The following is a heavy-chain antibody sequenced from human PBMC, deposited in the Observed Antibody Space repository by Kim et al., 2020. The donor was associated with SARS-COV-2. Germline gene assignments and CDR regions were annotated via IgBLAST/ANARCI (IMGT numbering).Heavy chain of an antibody. CDR1: GFTFSSYG. V-gene: IGHV3-33*01. D-gene: IGHD2-2*01. CDR2: IWYDGSNK. CDR3: ARAGYCSSTSCTIRGYYGMDV. J-gene: IGHJ6*02. Sequence: GGSLRLSCAASGFTFSSYGMHWVRQAPGKGLEWVAVIWYDGSNKYYADSVKGRFTISRDNSKNTLYLQMNSLRAEDTAVYYCARAGYCSSTSCTIRGYYGMDVWGQGTTVTVSS.